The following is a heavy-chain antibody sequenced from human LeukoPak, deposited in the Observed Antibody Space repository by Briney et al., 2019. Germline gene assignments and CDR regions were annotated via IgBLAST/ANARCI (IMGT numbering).Heavy chain of an antibody. J-gene: IGHJ4*02. CDR1: GFTVSINY. CDR2: IYSGGST. V-gene: IGHV3-53*01. CDR3: AREREGYYFDY. Sequence: PGGSLRLSCAASGFTVSINYVSWVRQAPGKGLEWVSVIYSGGSTYYADSVKGRFTISRDNSKNTLYLQMNSLRAEDTAVYYCAREREGYYFDYWGQGTLVTVSS. D-gene: IGHD1-26*01.